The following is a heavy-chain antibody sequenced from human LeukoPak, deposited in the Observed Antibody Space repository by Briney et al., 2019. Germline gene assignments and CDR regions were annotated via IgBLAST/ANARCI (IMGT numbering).Heavy chain of an antibody. CDR3: ARGLVAQLTGY. Sequence: SETLSLTCAVYGGSFSGYYWSWIRQPPGKGLEWIGEINHSGSTNYNPSLKSRVTISVDTSKNQFSLKLSSVTAADTAVYYCARGLVAQLTGYWGQGTLVTVSS. CDR1: GGSFSGYY. V-gene: IGHV4-34*01. D-gene: IGHD2-8*02. J-gene: IGHJ4*02. CDR2: INHSGST.